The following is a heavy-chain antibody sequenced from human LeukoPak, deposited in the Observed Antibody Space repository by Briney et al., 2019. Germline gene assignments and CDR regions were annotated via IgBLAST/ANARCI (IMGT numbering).Heavy chain of an antibody. D-gene: IGHD4-17*01. V-gene: IGHV3-30*02. J-gene: IGHJ4*02. CDR3: ARNSQPSGDYAGPFDF. Sequence: GGSLRLSCAASGFTFSTYGMHWVRQTPDKGLEWVAFIRYGGTEKHYADSVKGRFSISRDNFKNTLYLEMNSLRGDDAGVYYCARNSQPSGDYAGPFDFWGLGTLVTVSS. CDR1: GFTFSTYG. CDR2: IRYGGTEK.